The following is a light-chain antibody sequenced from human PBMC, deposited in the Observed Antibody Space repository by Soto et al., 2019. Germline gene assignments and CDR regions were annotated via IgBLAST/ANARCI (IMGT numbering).Light chain of an antibody. V-gene: IGKV3-20*01. CDR3: QQYGFSPIS. CDR2: DAS. CDR1: HTVTNDY. Sequence: VFTQSPGTLSLSPGERVTLSCRASHTVTNDYLAWYQQKDGQAPRLLIYDASTRATGVPDRFSGSGSGPEYTLTITRLEPEDFAVYACQQYGFSPISFGQGTRLEIK. J-gene: IGKJ5*01.